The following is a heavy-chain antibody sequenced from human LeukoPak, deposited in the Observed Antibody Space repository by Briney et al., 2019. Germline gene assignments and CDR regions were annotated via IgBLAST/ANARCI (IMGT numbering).Heavy chain of an antibody. CDR2: IYYSGST. J-gene: IGHJ4*02. CDR3: ASIIYGDYYFDY. CDR1: GGSISSYY. Sequence: SETLSLTCTVSGGSISSYYWSWIRQPPGKGLEWIGYIYYSGSTNYNPSLKSRVTISVDTSKNQFSLKLSSVTAADTAVYYCASIIYGDYYFDYWGQGTLVTVSS. D-gene: IGHD4-17*01. V-gene: IGHV4-59*01.